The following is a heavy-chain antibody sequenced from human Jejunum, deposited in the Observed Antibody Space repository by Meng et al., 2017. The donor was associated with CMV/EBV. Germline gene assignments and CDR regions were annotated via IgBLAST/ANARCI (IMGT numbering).Heavy chain of an antibody. Sequence: SGFGVTSYFMTSVRQAPGKGLEYVSFIRSDDSTNYAKSVQGRFTISRDNSKNTVFLLMNSLRAEDTALYYCARACRQVNNCYLDYWGQGTLVTVSS. CDR1: GFGVTSYF. D-gene: IGHD1-1*01. J-gene: IGHJ4*02. CDR3: ARACRQVNNCYLDY. CDR2: IRSDDST. V-gene: IGHV3-53*01.